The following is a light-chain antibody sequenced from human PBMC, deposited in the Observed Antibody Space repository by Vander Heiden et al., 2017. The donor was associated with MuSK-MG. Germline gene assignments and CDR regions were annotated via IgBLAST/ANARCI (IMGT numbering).Light chain of an antibody. CDR2: RIS. Sequence: DTVMTQTPLSSVVALGQPASFSCRSSQSLLHSDGDTYLSWFHQRPGQSPRLLIYRISRRFSGVPDRFSGSGAGTHFTLNISRVESEDVGVYYCMQGTQFPTFGQGTKVEI. CDR3: MQGTQFPT. V-gene: IGKV2-24*01. CDR1: QSLLHSDGDTY. J-gene: IGKJ1*01.